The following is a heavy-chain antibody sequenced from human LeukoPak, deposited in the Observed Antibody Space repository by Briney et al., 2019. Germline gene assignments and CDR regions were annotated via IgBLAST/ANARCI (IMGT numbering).Heavy chain of an antibody. CDR3: ARGGLWFGEPFDP. J-gene: IGHJ5*02. CDR1: GGSISSYY. CDR2: IYYSGST. V-gene: IGHV4-59*01. Sequence: PSETLSLTCTVSGGSISSYYWSWIRQPPGKGLEWIGYIYYSGSTNYNPSLKSRVPISVDTSKNQFSLKLSSVTAADTAVYYCARGGLWFGEPFDPWGQGTLVTVSS. D-gene: IGHD3-10*01.